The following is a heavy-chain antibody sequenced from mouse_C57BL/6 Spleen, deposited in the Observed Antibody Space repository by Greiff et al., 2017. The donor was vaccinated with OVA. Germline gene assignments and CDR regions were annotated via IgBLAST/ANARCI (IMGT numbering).Heavy chain of an antibody. J-gene: IGHJ3*01. Sequence: QVQLQQPGAELVKPGASVKMSCKASGYTFTSYWITWVKQRPGQGLEWLGDIYPGSGSTNYNEKFKSKATLTVDTSSSTAYMQLSSVTSEDSAVYYCARWGYYGSSYAYWGQGTLVTVSA. CDR1: GYTFTSYW. D-gene: IGHD1-1*01. V-gene: IGHV1-55*01. CDR3: ARWGYYGSSYAY. CDR2: IYPGSGST.